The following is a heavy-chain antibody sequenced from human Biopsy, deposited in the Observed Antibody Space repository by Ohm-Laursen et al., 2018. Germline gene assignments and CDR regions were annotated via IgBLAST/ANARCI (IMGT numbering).Heavy chain of an antibody. J-gene: IGHJ4*02. V-gene: IGHV3-74*01. CDR3: ARDLSGKDDY. Sequence: SLRLSCAASGFTFSSYWMHWVRQVPGKGLEWVSRIKTDGSVITYADSVKGRFTISRDNAKNRLYLQMNSLRAEDSALYYCARDLSGKDDYWGQGTLVTVSS. CDR2: IKTDGSVI. D-gene: IGHD1-20*01. CDR1: GFTFSSYW.